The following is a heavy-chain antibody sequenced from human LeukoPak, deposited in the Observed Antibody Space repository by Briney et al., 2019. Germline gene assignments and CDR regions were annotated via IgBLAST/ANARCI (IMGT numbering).Heavy chain of an antibody. V-gene: IGHV1-69*06. J-gene: IGHJ4*02. D-gene: IGHD1-1*01. CDR1: GGTFSSYA. CDR2: IIPIFGTT. Sequence: ASVKVSCKASGGTFSSYAISCVRQAPGQGLEWMGSIIPIFGTTNYAQKFQGRVTITADKSTSTPYMELGSLRSEDTAVYYCAREGTGTDFEYWGQGTLVTVSS. CDR3: AREGTGTDFEY.